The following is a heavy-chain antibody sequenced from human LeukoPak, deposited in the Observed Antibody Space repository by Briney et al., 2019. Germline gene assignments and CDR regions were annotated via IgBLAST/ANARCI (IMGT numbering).Heavy chain of an antibody. CDR3: ARGRGYSYGYALKTTPEDDY. J-gene: IGHJ4*02. CDR1: GYTFTGYY. Sequence: ASVKVSCKASGYTFTGYYMHWVRQAPGQGLEWMGRISPNSGGTNYAQKFQGRVTMTRDTSISTAYMELSRLRSDDTAVYYCARGRGYSYGYALKTTPEDDYWGQGTLVTVSS. CDR2: ISPNSGGT. D-gene: IGHD5-18*01. V-gene: IGHV1-2*06.